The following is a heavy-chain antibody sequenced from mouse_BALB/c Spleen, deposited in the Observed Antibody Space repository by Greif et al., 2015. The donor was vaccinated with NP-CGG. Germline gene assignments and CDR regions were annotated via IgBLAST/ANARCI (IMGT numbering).Heavy chain of an antibody. V-gene: IGHV5-6-3*01. Sequence: EVMLVESGGGLVQPGGSLKLSCAASGFTFSSYGMSWVRQTPDKRLELVATINSNGGSTYYPDSVKGRFTISRDNAKNTLYLQMSSLKSEDTAMYYCARDYGSSYGYWGQGTTLTVSS. CDR1: GFTFSSYG. J-gene: IGHJ2*01. CDR3: ARDYGSSYGY. CDR2: INSNGGST. D-gene: IGHD1-1*01.